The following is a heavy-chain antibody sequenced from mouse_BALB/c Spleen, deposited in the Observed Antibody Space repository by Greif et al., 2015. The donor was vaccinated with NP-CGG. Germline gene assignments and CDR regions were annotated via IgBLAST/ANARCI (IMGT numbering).Heavy chain of an antibody. CDR3: NAVFYYGNYDYAMDY. CDR1: GFNIKDYY. D-gene: IGHD2-1*01. V-gene: IGHV14-4*02. CDR2: IDPENGDT. Sequence: EVQLQQSGAELVRSGASVKLSCTASGFNIKDYYMHWVKQRPEQGLEWIGWIDPENGDTEYAPKFQGKATMTADTSSNTAYLQLSSLTSEDTAVYYCNAVFYYGNYDYAMDYWGQGTSVTVSS. J-gene: IGHJ4*01.